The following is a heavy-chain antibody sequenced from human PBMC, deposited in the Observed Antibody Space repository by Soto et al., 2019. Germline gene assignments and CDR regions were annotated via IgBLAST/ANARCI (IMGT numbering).Heavy chain of an antibody. J-gene: IGHJ6*02. D-gene: IGHD1-26*01. CDR2: ISGGSKTI. CDR3: ARDGRRGYDMDV. Sequence: EVQVAESGGGLVQPGGSLRLSCGASGFTFNRHSMNWVRQAPGKGLEWLSYISGGSKTILYADSVKGRFTISRDNAKNSLYLQMNSLRDEDTAVYYCARDGRRGYDMDVWGQGTTVTVSS. CDR1: GFTFNRHS. V-gene: IGHV3-48*02.